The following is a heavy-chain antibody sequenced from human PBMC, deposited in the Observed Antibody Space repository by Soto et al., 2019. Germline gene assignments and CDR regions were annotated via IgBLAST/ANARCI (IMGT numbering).Heavy chain of an antibody. V-gene: IGHV2-26*01. CDR2: IFSNDEK. D-gene: IGHD3-3*01. CDR1: GFSLINARMG. J-gene: IGHJ4*02. CDR3: ARMRTAILGVVMYLDY. Sequence: QVTLKESGPVLVKPTETLTLTCTVSGFSLINARMGVGWIRQPPGKALEWLAHIFSNDEKSFNTSLKSRLSISKDTSKSQVVLTMTNMDPVDTATYYCARMRTAILGVVMYLDYWGQGTLVPVSS.